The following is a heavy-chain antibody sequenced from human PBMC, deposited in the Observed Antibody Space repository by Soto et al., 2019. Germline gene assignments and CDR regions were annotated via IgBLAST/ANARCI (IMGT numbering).Heavy chain of an antibody. CDR1: GFTFDDYA. V-gene: IGHV3-9*01. CDR3: AKLTAGRVDTTTGAIDF. J-gene: IGHJ3*01. D-gene: IGHD2-21*02. CDR2: ISWNSGSI. Sequence: GGSLRLSCAASGFTFDDYAMHWVRQAPGKGLEWVSGISWNSGSIGYADSVKGRFTISRDNAKNSLYLQMSSLRAEDTALYYCAKLTAGRVDTTTGAIDFWGQGIMVTVSS.